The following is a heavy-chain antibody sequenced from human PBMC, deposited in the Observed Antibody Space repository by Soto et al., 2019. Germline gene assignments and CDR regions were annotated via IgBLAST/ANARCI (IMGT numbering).Heavy chain of an antibody. CDR2: ILASITQI. CDR1: AFTPSSYC. V-gene: IGHV3-21*01. D-gene: IGHD3-22*01. Sequence: ESLTPSCVASAFTPSSYCMNWVRPAPGEGLGWVASILASITQIYHVDSVMGRFTISRDNATSSLYMQVNRLEATHTGVTFCERDRRPWQYAYDSGGQYVFDYWGQGALVTVSS. CDR3: ERDRRPWQYAYDSGGQYVFDY. J-gene: IGHJ4*02.